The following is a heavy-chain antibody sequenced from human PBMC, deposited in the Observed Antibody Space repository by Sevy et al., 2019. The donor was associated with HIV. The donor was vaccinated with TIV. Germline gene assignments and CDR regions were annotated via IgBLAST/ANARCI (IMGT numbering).Heavy chain of an antibody. J-gene: IGHJ3*01. CDR1: GFTFSSYT. CDR3: ATGTTDSSISWVFDV. V-gene: IGHV3-23*01. D-gene: IGHD6-13*01. CDR2: LSGSGGTT. Sequence: GGSLRLSCAASGFTFSSYTINWVRQAPGKGLEWVSGLSGSGGTTYYADSVKGRFSISRDNSKNKLYLQMSSLRIEDTAVYYCATGTTDSSISWVFDVWGQGTMVTVSS.